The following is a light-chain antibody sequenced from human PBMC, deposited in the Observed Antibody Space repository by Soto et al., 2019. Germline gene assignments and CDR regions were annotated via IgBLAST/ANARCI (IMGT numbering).Light chain of an antibody. V-gene: IGKV1-9*01. J-gene: IGKJ1*01. Sequence: IQLTQSPSSLSASVGDRVTITCRASQGISSYLAWYQQKPGKAPKLLIYAASTLQSGVPSRFSGSGSGTDFTITISSLQPEDFVTYYCQQLNSYPRSFGQGTKVEIK. CDR2: AAS. CDR3: QQLNSYPRS. CDR1: QGISSY.